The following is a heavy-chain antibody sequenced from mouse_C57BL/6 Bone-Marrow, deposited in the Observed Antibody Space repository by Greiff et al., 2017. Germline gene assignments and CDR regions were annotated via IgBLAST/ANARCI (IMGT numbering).Heavy chain of an antibody. D-gene: IGHD1-1*01. CDR2: IDPSDSYT. CDR1: GYTFTSYW. Sequence: LQPGAELVRPGTSVKLSCKASGYTFTSYWMHWVKQRPGQGLEWIGVIDPSDSYTNYNQKFKGKATLTVDTSSSTAYMQLSSLTSEDSAVYYCAPYGSSYPYWGQGTLVTVSA. J-gene: IGHJ3*01. CDR3: APYGSSYPY. V-gene: IGHV1-59*01.